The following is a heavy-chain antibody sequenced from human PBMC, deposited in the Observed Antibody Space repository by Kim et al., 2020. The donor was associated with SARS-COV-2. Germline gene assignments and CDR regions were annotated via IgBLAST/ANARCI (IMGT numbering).Heavy chain of an antibody. CDR1: GFTFSNYA. J-gene: IGHJ4*02. D-gene: IGHD2-2*01. CDR2: ISGSGDKT. CDR3: AKLVLPPAPADY. Sequence: GSLRLSCAASGFTFSNYAMSWVRQAPGKGLEWVSGISGSGDKTYYVESVKGRFTITRDNSKDTLYLQMNSLRAEDTAVYYCAKLVLPPAPADYWGQGTLVTVSS. V-gene: IGHV3-23*01.